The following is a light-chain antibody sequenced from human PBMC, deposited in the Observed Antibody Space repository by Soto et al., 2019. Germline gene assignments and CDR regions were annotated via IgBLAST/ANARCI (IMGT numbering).Light chain of an antibody. CDR2: TNT. CDR3: QSYDSSLTGSV. J-gene: IGLJ3*02. CDR1: SSNIGAGYD. Sequence: SVLTQPPSVSGAPGQRVTISCTGSSSNIGAGYDVHWYQQLPGTAPKLLIYTNTNRPSGVPDRFSGSKSGTSASLAITGLQAEDEADYYCQSYDSSLTGSVFDGGTKLTVL. V-gene: IGLV1-40*01.